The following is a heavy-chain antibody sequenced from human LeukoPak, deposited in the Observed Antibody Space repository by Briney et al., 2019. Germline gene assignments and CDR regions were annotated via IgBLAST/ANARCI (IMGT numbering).Heavy chain of an antibody. Sequence: SETLSLTCSVSGDSINSNYWSWMRQPPGKGLEWIGYIYYGGSTNYNPSLKSRVSMSVDTCKNQFSLNLSSVTAADTAVYHCARLLAGCPGGRCRAHFDYWGQGTLVTVSS. J-gene: IGHJ4*02. D-gene: IGHD2-15*01. CDR2: IYYGGST. CDR3: ARLLAGCPGGRCRAHFDY. CDR1: GDSINSNY. V-gene: IGHV4-59*01.